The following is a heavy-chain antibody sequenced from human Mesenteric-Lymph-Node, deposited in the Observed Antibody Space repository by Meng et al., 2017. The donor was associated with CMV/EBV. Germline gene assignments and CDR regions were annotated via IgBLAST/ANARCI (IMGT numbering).Heavy chain of an antibody. J-gene: IGHJ4*02. D-gene: IGHD6-19*01. CDR1: GFSVRSNE. V-gene: IGHV3-21*01. CDR3: ARGGWVNHFDY. CDR2: ISSSSYI. Sequence: GESLKISCAASGFSVRSNEMSWVRQAPGKGLEWVSSISSSSYIYYADSVKGRFTISRDNSKNTLYLQMYSLRAEDTAAYYCARGGWVNHFDYWGQGTLVTVSS.